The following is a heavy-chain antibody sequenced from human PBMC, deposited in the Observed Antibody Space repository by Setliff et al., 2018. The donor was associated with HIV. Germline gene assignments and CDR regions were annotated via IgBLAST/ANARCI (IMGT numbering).Heavy chain of an antibody. Sequence: SETLSLTCAVYGESLSDYYWSWIRRPPGKGLEWIGEINHNKSSDYNPSLKSRITVSADTSKKQFSLSLSSVTAADTGVYYCARGLGGPGLQLVPFDYWGQGTLVTVSS. CDR3: ARGLGGPGLQLVPFDY. J-gene: IGHJ4*02. CDR2: INHNKSS. V-gene: IGHV4-34*01. D-gene: IGHD6-13*01. CDR1: GESLSDYY.